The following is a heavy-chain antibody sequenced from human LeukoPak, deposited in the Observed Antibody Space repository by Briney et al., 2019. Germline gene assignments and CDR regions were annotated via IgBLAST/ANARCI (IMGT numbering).Heavy chain of an antibody. CDR3: ARGRGGGFLEWLLPDY. CDR2: ISVYNGNT. D-gene: IGHD3-3*01. CDR1: GYTFTSYG. Sequence: ASVKVSCKASGYTFTSYGISWVRQAPGQGLEWMGWISVYNGNTNYAQKVQGRVTMTTDISASTANMELRSLRSDDTAVYYCARGRGGGFLEWLLPDYWGQGTLVTVSS. J-gene: IGHJ4*02. V-gene: IGHV1-18*01.